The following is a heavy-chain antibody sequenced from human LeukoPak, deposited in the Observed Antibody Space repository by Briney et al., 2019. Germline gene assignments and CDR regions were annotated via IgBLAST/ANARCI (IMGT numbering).Heavy chain of an antibody. V-gene: IGHV1-8*01. CDR3: AMATKPDDAFDI. CDR2: MNPNSGNT. Sequence: ASVKVSCKASGYTFTSYDINWVRQATGQGLEWMGWMNPNSGNTGYAQKFQGRVTMIRNTSISTAYMELSSLRSEDTAVYYCAMATKPDDAFDIWGQGTMVTVSS. J-gene: IGHJ3*02. D-gene: IGHD5-24*01. CDR1: GYTFTSYD.